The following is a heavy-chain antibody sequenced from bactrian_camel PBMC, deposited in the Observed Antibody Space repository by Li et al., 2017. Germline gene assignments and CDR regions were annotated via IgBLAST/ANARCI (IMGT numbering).Heavy chain of an antibody. CDR1: GFTFSGYA. D-gene: IGHD1*01. CDR2: INDIATGT. CDR3: ATRGPSLDSDRYYSRGSGY. J-gene: IGHJ6*01. V-gene: IGHV3S40*01. Sequence: VQLVESGGGLVQPGGSLRLSCAASGFTFSGYAMSWVRQAPGKGLEWVSGINDIATGTYYPNSVKGRFAISRDNAKETVYLQMNSLKTEDTAVYYCATRGPSLDSDRYYSRGSGYWGQGTQVTVS.